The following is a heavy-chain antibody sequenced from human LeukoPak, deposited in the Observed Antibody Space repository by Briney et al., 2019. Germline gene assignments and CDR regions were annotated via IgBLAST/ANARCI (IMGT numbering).Heavy chain of an antibody. Sequence: GGSLRLSCAASGFTSRSDSMNWVRQAPGKGLEWVSYISSSSSTIYYADSVKGRFTISRDNAKNSLYLQMNSLRDEDTAVYYCAREPRPMVRENNYYYYYGMDVWGQGTTVTVSS. V-gene: IGHV3-48*02. CDR2: ISSSSSTI. CDR3: AREPRPMVRENNYYYYYGMDV. J-gene: IGHJ6*02. CDR1: GFTSRSDS. D-gene: IGHD3-10*01.